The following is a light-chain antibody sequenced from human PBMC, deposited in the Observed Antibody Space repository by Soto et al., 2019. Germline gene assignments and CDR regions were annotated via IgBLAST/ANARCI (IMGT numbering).Light chain of an antibody. CDR3: SSYTTSSTLEV. Sequence: QSVLTQPASVSGSPGQSITISCTGTSSDVGDHNYVSWYQQYSGKAPKLMIYEVNNRPSGVSNRFSGSKSGNTASLTISGLQAEDEADYYCSSYTTSSTLEVFGTGTKLTVL. V-gene: IGLV2-14*01. J-gene: IGLJ1*01. CDR1: SSDVGDHNY. CDR2: EVN.